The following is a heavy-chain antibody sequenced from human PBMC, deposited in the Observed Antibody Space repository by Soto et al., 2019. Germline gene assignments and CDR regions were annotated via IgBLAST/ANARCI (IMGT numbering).Heavy chain of an antibody. V-gene: IGHV3-30-3*01. J-gene: IGHJ4*02. CDR2: ISYDGSNK. CDR1: GFTFSSYA. CDR3: ASDGVVVTATSGY. D-gene: IGHD2-21*02. Sequence: GGSLRLSCAASGFTFSSYAMHWVRQAPGKGLEWVAVISYDGSNKYYADSVKGRFTISRDNSKNTLYLQMNSLRAEDTAVYYCASDGVVVTATSGYWGQGTLVTVSS.